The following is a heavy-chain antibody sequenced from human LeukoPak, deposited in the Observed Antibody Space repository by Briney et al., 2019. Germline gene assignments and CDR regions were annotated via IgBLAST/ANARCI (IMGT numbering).Heavy chain of an antibody. CDR2: ISCSTIYI. J-gene: IGHJ4*02. V-gene: IGHV3-21*06. D-gene: IGHD2-15*01. CDR1: GFTFSGFY. CDR3: ARVRCSRGTCYLDY. Sequence: PGGSLRLSCAASGFTFSGFYMNWVRQAPGKGLEWVSTISCSTIYIYYADSVKGRFTISRDNAKNSLSLQMNSLRAEDTAVYYCARVRCSRGTCYLDYWGQGTLVTVSS.